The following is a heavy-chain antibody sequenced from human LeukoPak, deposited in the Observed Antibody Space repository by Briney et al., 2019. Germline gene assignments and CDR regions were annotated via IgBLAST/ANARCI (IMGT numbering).Heavy chain of an antibody. Sequence: PGGSLRLSCAASGFTFSSYAMSWVRQAPGKGLEWVPAISGSGGSTYYADSVKGRFTISRDNSKNTLYLQMNSLRAEDTAVYYCAKDFGRAIDYVWGGYRYPSLGYWGQGTLVTVSS. CDR3: AKDFGRAIDYVWGGYRYPSLGY. V-gene: IGHV3-23*01. D-gene: IGHD3-16*02. CDR1: GFTFSSYA. CDR2: ISGSGGST. J-gene: IGHJ4*02.